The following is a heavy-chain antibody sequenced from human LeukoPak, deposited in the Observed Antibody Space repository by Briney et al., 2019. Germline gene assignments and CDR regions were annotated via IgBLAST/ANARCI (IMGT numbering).Heavy chain of an antibody. CDR3: ARFDRLSGREDYYYYGMDV. CDR1: GFTFSSYA. Sequence: GGSLRLSCAASGFTFSSYAMHWVRQAPGKGLEWVAFTSYDGSNKYYADSVKGRFTISRDNSKYTLYLQMNSLRAEDTAVYYCARFDRLSGREDYYYYGMDVWGQGTTVTVSS. CDR2: TSYDGSNK. D-gene: IGHD6-19*01. J-gene: IGHJ6*02. V-gene: IGHV3-30-3*01.